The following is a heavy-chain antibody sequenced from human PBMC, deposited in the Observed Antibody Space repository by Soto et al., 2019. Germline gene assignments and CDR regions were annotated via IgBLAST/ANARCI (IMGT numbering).Heavy chain of an antibody. V-gene: IGHV3-73*01. CDR2: IRSKANSYAT. CDR1: GFPFSGSA. D-gene: IGHD6-6*01. Sequence: GGSLRLSCAASGFPFSGSAVHWVRQASGKGLEWVGRIRSKANSYATAYAASVKGRFTISRDDSKNTAYLQMNSLKTEDTAVYYCTRHVKQLVLGNYYYGMDVWGQGTTVTVSS. J-gene: IGHJ6*02. CDR3: TRHVKQLVLGNYYYGMDV.